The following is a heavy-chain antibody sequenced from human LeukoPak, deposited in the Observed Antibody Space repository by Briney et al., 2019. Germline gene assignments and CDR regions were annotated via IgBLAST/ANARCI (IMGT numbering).Heavy chain of an antibody. CDR3: ARGASRISWPGIDY. V-gene: IGHV3-53*01. CDR1: GFTVIDDL. J-gene: IGHJ4*02. CDR2: AYSGGVT. Sequence: GGSLRLSCAASGFTVIDDLMIWVRQSPGRGLEWHSAAYSGGVTYYADSVKGRLTISRDHSNNSVSLQMTNLRVEDTAIYYCARGASRISWPGIDYWGQGTLVTVSS. D-gene: IGHD1-26*01.